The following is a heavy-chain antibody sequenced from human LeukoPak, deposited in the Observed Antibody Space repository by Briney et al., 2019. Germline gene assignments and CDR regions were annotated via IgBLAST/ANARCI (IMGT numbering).Heavy chain of an antibody. V-gene: IGHV4-34*01. CDR3: ARVDGYCSGGSCSNYFDY. CDR1: GGSFSGYY. CDR2: INHSGST. D-gene: IGHD2-15*01. J-gene: IGHJ4*02. Sequence: SETLSLTCAVYGGSFSGYYWSWIRQPPGKGLEWIGEINHSGSTNYNPSLKSRVTISVDTSKNQFSLKLSSVTAADTAVYYCARVDGYCSGGSCSNYFDYWGQGTLVTVSS.